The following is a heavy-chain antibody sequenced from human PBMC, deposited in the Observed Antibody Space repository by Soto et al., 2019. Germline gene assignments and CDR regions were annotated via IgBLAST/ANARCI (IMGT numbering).Heavy chain of an antibody. D-gene: IGHD6-13*01. V-gene: IGHV4-31*03. CDR1: GGSISSGGYY. J-gene: IGHJ4*02. Sequence: TSETLSLTCTVSGGSISSGGYYWSWIRQHPGKGLEWIGYIYYSGSTYYNPSLKSRVTISVDTSKNQFSLKLSSVTAADTAVYYCARVQEGIAAAGAREYYFDYWGQGTLVTVSS. CDR2: IYYSGST. CDR3: ARVQEGIAAAGAREYYFDY.